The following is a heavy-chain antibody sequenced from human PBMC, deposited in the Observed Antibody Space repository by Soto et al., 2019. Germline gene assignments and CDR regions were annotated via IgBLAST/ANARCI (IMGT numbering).Heavy chain of an antibody. J-gene: IGHJ3*01. CDR2: IYDSGST. CDR1: GYSISSSNW. CDR3: ARNRVPLSDYYESSGYDGPFDL. Sequence: LSLTCAVSGYSISSSNWWGWIRQPPGKGLEWIGDIYDSGSTYYNPSLKSRVTMSVDTSKNQFSLKLSSVTAADTAVYYCARNRVPLSDYYESSGYDGPFDLWGQGKMVTASS. D-gene: IGHD3-22*01. V-gene: IGHV4-28*01.